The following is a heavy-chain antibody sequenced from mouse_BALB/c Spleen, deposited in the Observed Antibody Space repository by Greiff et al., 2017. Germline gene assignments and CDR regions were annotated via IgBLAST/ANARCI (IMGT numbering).Heavy chain of an antibody. V-gene: IGHV1-4*02. J-gene: IGHJ2*01. D-gene: IGHD1-1*01. CDR1: GYTFTSYT. CDR3: ARGYYGSSYDY. CDR2: INPSSGYT. Sequence: QVQLKQSAAELARPGASVKMSCKASGYTFTSYTMHWVKQRPGQGLEWIGYINPSSGYTEYNQKFKDKTTLTADKSSSTAYMQLSSLTSEDSAVYYCARGYYGSSYDYWGQGTTLTVSS.